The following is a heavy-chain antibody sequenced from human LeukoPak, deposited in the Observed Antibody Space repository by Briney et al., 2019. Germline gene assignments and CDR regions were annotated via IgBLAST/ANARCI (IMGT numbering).Heavy chain of an antibody. D-gene: IGHD1-26*01. CDR3: ARVPTGSYSVDY. Sequence: PGGSLRLSCAASGFTFSSYNMNWVRQAPGKGLEWISYITSISNTIYYADSVKGRFTISRDNANNSLYLQMNSLRAEGTAVYYCARVPTGSYSVDYWGQGTLVTVSS. J-gene: IGHJ4*02. V-gene: IGHV3-48*01. CDR2: ITSISNTI. CDR1: GFTFSSYN.